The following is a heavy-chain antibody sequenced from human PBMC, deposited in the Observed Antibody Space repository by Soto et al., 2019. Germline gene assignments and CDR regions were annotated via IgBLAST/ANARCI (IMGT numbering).Heavy chain of an antibody. D-gene: IGHD6-19*01. CDR2: ISGSGGSL. J-gene: IGHJ4*02. CDR3: ARRTSGWSLDY. V-gene: IGHV3-23*01. CDR1: GFTFSSYA. Sequence: EVQLLESGGGLVQPGGSLRLSCAASGFTFSSYAMSWARQAPGKGLEWVSAISGSGGSLYYAYSVKGRFTISRDKSKNTLYLQMNSLRAEDTAVYYCARRTSGWSLDYWGQGPLVTVSS.